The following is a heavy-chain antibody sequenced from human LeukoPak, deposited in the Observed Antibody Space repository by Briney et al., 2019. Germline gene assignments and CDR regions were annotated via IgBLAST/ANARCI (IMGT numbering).Heavy chain of an antibody. CDR3: ARDPSKTTVTTAGASYYMDV. CDR2: INPSGGST. J-gene: IGHJ6*03. CDR1: GYTFTSYY. Sequence: GASVKVSCKASGYTFTSYYMHWVRQAPGQGLEWMGIINPSGGSTSYAQKFQGRVTMTRDMSKSTVYMELSSLRSEDTAVYYCARDPSKTTVTTAGASYYMDVWGKGTTVTVSS. D-gene: IGHD4-17*01. V-gene: IGHV1-46*01.